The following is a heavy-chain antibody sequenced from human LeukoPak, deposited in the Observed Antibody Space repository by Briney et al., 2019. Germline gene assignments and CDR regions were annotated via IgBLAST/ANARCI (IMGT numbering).Heavy chain of an antibody. V-gene: IGHV3-48*04. CDR3: AGVKYYYDSSGYYEYYFDY. J-gene: IGHJ4*02. D-gene: IGHD3-22*01. CDR1: GFTFSSYS. Sequence: PGGSLRLSCAASGFTFSSYSMNWVRQAPGKGLKWVSYISSSGNTIYYADSVKGRFTISRDNAKNSLYLQMNSLRVEDTAVYFCAGVKYYYDSSGYYEYYFDYWGQGTLVTVSS. CDR2: ISSSGNTI.